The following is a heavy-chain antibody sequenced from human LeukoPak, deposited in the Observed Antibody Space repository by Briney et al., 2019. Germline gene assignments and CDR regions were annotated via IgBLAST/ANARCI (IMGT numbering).Heavy chain of an antibody. CDR1: GFTFSSYE. CDR2: ISSSGSTI. CDR3: ARDLRDSSGYSPFDY. Sequence: GGSLRLSCAASGFTFSSYEMNWVRQAPGKGLEWVSYISSSGSTIYYADSVKGRFTISRDNAKNSLHLQMNSLRAEDTAVYYCARDLRDSSGYSPFDYWGRGTLVTVSS. V-gene: IGHV3-48*03. J-gene: IGHJ4*02. D-gene: IGHD3-22*01.